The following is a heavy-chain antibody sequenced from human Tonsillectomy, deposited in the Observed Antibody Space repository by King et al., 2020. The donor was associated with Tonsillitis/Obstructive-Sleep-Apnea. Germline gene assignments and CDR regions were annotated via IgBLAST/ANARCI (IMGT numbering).Heavy chain of an antibody. J-gene: IGHJ3*02. D-gene: IGHD6-13*01. Sequence: QLVQSGGGWVQPGRSLRLSCAASGFTFDDYAMYWVRQAPGKGLEWVSGISWNSGSMVYADSVKGRFTISRDNAKNSLYLEMNSLRAEDTALYYCTKDLIIATSGTPGYAFDIWGQGTMVTVSS. CDR2: ISWNSGSM. CDR1: GFTFDDYA. V-gene: IGHV3-9*01. CDR3: TKDLIIATSGTPGYAFDI.